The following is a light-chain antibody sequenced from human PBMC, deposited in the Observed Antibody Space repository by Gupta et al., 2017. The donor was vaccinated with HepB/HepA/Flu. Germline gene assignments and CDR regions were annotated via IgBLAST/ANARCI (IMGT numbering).Light chain of an antibody. CDR2: DVS. CDR3: ASDTTSSTWV. J-gene: IGLJ3*02. Sequence: SALTQPASVSGSPGQSITISCTGTSSDVGGYNYVSWYQQHPGKVPKLIIYDVSNRPSGVSARFSGSKSGNTASLTISGRPEEDEADYYCASDTTSSTWVFGGGTKLTVL. CDR1: SSDVGGYNY. V-gene: IGLV2-14*03.